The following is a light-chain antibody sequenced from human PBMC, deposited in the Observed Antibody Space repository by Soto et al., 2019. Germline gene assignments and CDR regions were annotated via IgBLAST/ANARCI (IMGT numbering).Light chain of an antibody. CDR2: GAS. Sequence: DIQMTQSPSSLSASIGDRITITCRASQSISTYINWYQQQPGKAPRLLIYGASTLQSGVPSRFTGSGSATEYIRTTSSLQPEDFATYYCQQSFITPPLTFGGGTKVEMK. V-gene: IGKV1-39*01. J-gene: IGKJ4*01. CDR1: QSISTY. CDR3: QQSFITPPLT.